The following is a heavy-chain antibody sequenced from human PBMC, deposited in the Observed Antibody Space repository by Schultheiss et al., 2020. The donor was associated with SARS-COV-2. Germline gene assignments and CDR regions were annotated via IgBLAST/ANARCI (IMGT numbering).Heavy chain of an antibody. CDR3: TTASAWRLGELSLFDY. D-gene: IGHD3-16*02. Sequence: GGSLRLSCVGSGFTFSTYWIHWVRQVPGKGLVWVGRIKSKTDGGTTDYAAPVKGRFTISRDDSKNTLYLQMNSLKTEDTAVYYCTTASAWRLGELSLFDYWGQGTLVTVSS. J-gene: IGHJ4*02. CDR1: GFTFSTYW. CDR2: IKSKTDGGTT. V-gene: IGHV3-15*01.